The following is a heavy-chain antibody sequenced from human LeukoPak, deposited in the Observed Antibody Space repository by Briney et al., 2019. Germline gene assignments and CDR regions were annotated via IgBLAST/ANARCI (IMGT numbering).Heavy chain of an antibody. V-gene: IGHV3-23*01. Sequence: PGGSLRLSCAASGFTFSSYAMSWVRQAPGKGLEWVSAISGSGGSTYYADSVKGRFTISRDNSKNTLYLQMDSLRAEDTAVYYCAKIGERYCSSTSCYGAFDIWGQGTMVTVSS. CDR3: AKIGERYCSSTSCYGAFDI. CDR2: ISGSGGST. D-gene: IGHD2-2*01. CDR1: GFTFSSYA. J-gene: IGHJ3*02.